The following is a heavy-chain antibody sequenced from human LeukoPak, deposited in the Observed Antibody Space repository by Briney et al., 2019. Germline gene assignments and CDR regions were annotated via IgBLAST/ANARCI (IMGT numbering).Heavy chain of an antibody. CDR3: ARDNLSMTTVTTHWFDP. Sequence: VASVKVSCKASGYTFTSYGISWVRQAPGQELEWMGWISAYNGNTNYAQKLQGRVTMTTDTSTSTAYMELRSLRSDDTAVYYCARDNLSMTTVTTHWFDPWGQGTLVTVSS. D-gene: IGHD4-17*01. J-gene: IGHJ5*02. CDR2: ISAYNGNT. CDR1: GYTFTSYG. V-gene: IGHV1-18*01.